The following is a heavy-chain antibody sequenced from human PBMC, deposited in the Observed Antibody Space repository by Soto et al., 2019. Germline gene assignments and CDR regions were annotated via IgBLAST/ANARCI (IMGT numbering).Heavy chain of an antibody. Sequence: PGGSLRLSCAASGFTFSSYGMHWVRQAPGKGLEWVAVIWYDGSNKYYADSVKGRFTISRDNSKNTLYLQMNSLRAEDTAVYYCARDHTVSARAGIDYWGQGTLVTVSS. CDR3: ARDHTVSARAGIDY. J-gene: IGHJ4*02. D-gene: IGHD6-6*01. CDR2: IWYDGSNK. V-gene: IGHV3-33*01. CDR1: GFTFSSYG.